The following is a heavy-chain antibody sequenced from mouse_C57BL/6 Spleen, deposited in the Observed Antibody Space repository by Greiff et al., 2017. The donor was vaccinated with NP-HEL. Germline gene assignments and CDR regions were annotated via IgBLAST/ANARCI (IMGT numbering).Heavy chain of an antibody. CDR3: ARGGGYSNLQAWFAY. CDR2: ISYDGSN. D-gene: IGHD2-5*01. V-gene: IGHV3-6*01. J-gene: IGHJ3*01. CDR1: GYSITSGYY. Sequence: ESGPGLVKPSQSLSLTCSVTGYSITSGYYWNWIRQFPGNKLEWMGYISYDGSNNYNPSLKNRISITRDTSKNQFFLKLNSVTTEDTATYYCARGGGYSNLQAWFAYWGQGTLVTVSA.